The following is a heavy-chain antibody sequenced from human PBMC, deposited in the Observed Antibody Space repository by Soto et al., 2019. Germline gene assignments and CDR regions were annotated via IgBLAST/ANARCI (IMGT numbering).Heavy chain of an antibody. CDR1: EFSFSGST. CDR2: IRSKTKNYAT. Sequence: EVQLVESGGGLVQPGGSLKLSCAASEFSFSGSTMHWVRQASERGLEWVGRIRSKTKNYATTYAASVKGRFTSSRDDSKNTAYLQMNSLKTEDTAVYYCTKEGAAHDFWGQGTLVTVSS. D-gene: IGHD1-26*01. CDR3: TKEGAAHDF. V-gene: IGHV3-73*02. J-gene: IGHJ4*02.